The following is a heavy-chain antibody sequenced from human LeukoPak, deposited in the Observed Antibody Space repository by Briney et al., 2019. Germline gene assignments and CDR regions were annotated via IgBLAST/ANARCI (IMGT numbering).Heavy chain of an antibody. V-gene: IGHV4-59*01. CDR3: ARDPPDYDYVWGSYRYYYY. Sequence: PSETLSLTCTVSGGSISIYYWSWIRQPPGKGLEWIGYIYDSGSTNYNPSLKSRVTISVDTSKNQFSLKLSSVTAADTAVYYCARDPPDYDYVWGSYRYYYYWGQGTLVTVSS. CDR2: IYDSGST. D-gene: IGHD3-16*02. J-gene: IGHJ4*02. CDR1: GGSISIYY.